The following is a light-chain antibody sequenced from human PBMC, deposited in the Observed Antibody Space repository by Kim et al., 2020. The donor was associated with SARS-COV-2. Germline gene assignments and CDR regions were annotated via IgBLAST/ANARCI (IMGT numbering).Light chain of an antibody. CDR2: DVN. CDR3: CSYAGSYTWV. V-gene: IGLV2-11*01. CDR1: SSNVGGYNY. Sequence: GQYVTIYCTGTSSNVGGYNYVSWYQQHTGKAPKLMIYDVNKWPSGVPDRFSGSKSGNTASLTISGLQAEDEADYYCCSYAGSYTWVFGGGTQLTVL. J-gene: IGLJ3*02.